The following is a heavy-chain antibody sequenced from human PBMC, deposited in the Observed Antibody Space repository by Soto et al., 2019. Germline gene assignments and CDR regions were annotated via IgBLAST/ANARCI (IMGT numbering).Heavy chain of an antibody. CDR2: ISAYNGNT. CDR3: ARDHHTYYYDSSGSDY. V-gene: IGHV1-18*01. CDR1: GYTFTSYG. D-gene: IGHD3-22*01. J-gene: IGHJ4*02. Sequence: ASVKVSCKASGYTFTSYGISWVRQAPGQGLEWMGWISAYNGNTNYAQKVQGRVTMTTDTSTSTAYMGLRSLRSDDTAVYYCARDHHTYYYDSSGSDYWGQGTLVTVSS.